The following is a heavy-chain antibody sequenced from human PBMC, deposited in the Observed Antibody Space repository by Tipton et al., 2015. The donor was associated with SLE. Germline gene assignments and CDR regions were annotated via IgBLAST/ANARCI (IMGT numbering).Heavy chain of an antibody. CDR2: MHYTGRI. D-gene: IGHD6-13*01. CDR3: ARETTHTSNWRFDF. V-gene: IGHV4-39*07. Sequence: LRLSCIVSGDSIRSGNNNWGWIRQPPGKGLEWIASMHYTGRIYYNLSLKSRVTISIDSSNNQFSLSLSSVTAADTAVYFCARETTHTSNWRFDFWGPGTLFTVSS. CDR1: GDSIRSGNNN. J-gene: IGHJ4*02.